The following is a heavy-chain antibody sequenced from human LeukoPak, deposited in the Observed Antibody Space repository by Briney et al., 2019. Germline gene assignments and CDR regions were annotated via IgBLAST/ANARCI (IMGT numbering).Heavy chain of an antibody. D-gene: IGHD6-19*01. Sequence: SETLSLTCTVSGGSISSYYWSWIRQPPGKGLEWIGYIYYSGSTNYNPSLKSRVTISVDTSKNQFSLKLSSVTAADTAVYYCARGPVYSSGWAPRHYYYYYGMDVWGQGTTVTVSS. CDR3: ARGPVYSSGWAPRHYYYYYGMDV. CDR1: GGSISSYY. CDR2: IYYSGST. V-gene: IGHV4-59*12. J-gene: IGHJ6*02.